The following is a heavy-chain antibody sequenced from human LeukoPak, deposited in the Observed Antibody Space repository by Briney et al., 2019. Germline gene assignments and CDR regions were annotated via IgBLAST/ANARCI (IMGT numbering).Heavy chain of an antibody. D-gene: IGHD3-10*01. CDR2: ISSSDSRI. Sequence: GGSLRLSCAASGFTFSSYSMNWVRQAPGKGLEWVSYISSSDSRIYYADSVKDRFTISRGNTKNSLYLQMHSLRVEDTAVYYCARENYYGSGSAPGEFDYWGQGTLVTVSS. CDR3: ARENYYGSGSAPGEFDY. CDR1: GFTFSSYS. V-gene: IGHV3-48*04. J-gene: IGHJ4*02.